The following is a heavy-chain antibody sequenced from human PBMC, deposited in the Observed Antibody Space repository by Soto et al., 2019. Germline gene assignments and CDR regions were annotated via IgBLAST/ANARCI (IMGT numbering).Heavy chain of an antibody. V-gene: IGHV3-30-3*01. Sequence: QVQLVESGGGVVQPGRSLRLSCAASGFTFSSYAMHWVRQAPGKGLEWVAVISYDGSNKYYADSVKGRFTISRDNSKKTLYLQMNSLRAEDRAVYYCARDFDYWGQGTLVTVSS. J-gene: IGHJ4*02. CDR3: ARDFDY. CDR2: ISYDGSNK. CDR1: GFTFSSYA.